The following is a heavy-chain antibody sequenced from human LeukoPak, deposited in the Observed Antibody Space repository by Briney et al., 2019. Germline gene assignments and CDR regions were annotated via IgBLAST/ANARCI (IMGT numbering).Heavy chain of an antibody. CDR3: ARDLPRINSGSYRSNLDY. CDR2: INPSGTST. V-gene: IGHV1-46*01. CDR1: GYMFTTSF. D-gene: IGHD1-26*01. J-gene: IGHJ4*02. Sequence: ASVKVSCKASGYMFTTSFIHWVRQAPGQGLEWMGVINPSGTSTDYAQKFQGRVAMTRDTSTNTVYMELSSLRSDDTAVYYCARDLPRINSGSYRSNLDYWGQGTLVTVSS.